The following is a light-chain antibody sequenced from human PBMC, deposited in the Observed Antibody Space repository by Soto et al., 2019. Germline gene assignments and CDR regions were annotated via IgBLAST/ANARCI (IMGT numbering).Light chain of an antibody. Sequence: QSVLTQPASVSGSPGQSITISCTGTSSDVGGYNYVSWYQQHPGKAPKLMIYEVDNRPSGVSNRFSGSKSGNTASLTISGLQAEDEADYYCSSCTSSNTVVFGGGTKLTVL. CDR3: SSCTSSNTVV. V-gene: IGLV2-14*01. CDR2: EVD. J-gene: IGLJ2*01. CDR1: SSDVGGYNY.